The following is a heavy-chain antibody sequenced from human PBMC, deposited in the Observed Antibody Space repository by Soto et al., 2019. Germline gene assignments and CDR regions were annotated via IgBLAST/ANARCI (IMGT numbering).Heavy chain of an antibody. V-gene: IGHV3-30*04. CDR1: GFTFTTYT. D-gene: IGHD6-19*01. J-gene: IGHJ4*02. Sequence: ESGGGVVQPGRSLRLSCAASGFTFTTYTMHWVRQAPGKGLEWVAVILYDGSNKYYADSVKGRFTISRDNSKNTLYLQMNSLRAEDTAVYYCARDGPSSGDFDYWGQGTLVTVSS. CDR3: ARDGPSSGDFDY. CDR2: ILYDGSNK.